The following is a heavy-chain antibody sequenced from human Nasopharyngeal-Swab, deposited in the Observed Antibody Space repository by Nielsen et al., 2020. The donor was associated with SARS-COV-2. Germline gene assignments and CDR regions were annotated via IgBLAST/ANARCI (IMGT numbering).Heavy chain of an antibody. D-gene: IGHD2-8*01. CDR2: IDSDGSST. CDR3: AKRRSNDNYGMDV. J-gene: IGHJ6*02. V-gene: IGHV3-74*01. CDR1: GFTFSSYS. Sequence: GGLRPSCAASGFTFSSYSMHWVRQVPGKGLLWVAHIDSDGSSTTYADSVKGRFTISRDNDKNTLYLQMNSLRAEDTAVYYCAKRRSNDNYGMDVWGQGTTVTVSS.